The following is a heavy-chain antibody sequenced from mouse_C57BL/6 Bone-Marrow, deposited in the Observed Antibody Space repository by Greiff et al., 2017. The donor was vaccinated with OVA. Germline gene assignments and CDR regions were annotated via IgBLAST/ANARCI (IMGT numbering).Heavy chain of an antibody. CDR1: GYTFTDYY. CDR2: INPYNGGT. CDR3: AEGYRAY. J-gene: IGHJ3*01. D-gene: IGHD2-12*01. V-gene: IGHV1-19*01. Sequence: EVQRVESGPVLVKPGASVKMSCKASGYTFTDYYMNWVKQSHGKSLEWIGVINPYNGGTSYNQKFKGKATLTVDKSSSTAYMELNSLTSEDSAVYYCAEGYRAYWGQGTLVTVSA.